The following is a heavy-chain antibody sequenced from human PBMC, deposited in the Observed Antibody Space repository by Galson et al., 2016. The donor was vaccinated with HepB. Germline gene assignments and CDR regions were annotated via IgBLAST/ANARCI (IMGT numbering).Heavy chain of an antibody. Sequence: GLEWVAFISYDGSNKKYADSVKGRFTTSRDNSKKTLYLQMNSLRAEDTAVYYCAKDGRIYCSSASCHDHFHYWGQGTLVTVSS. J-gene: IGHJ4*02. CDR2: ISYDGSNK. V-gene: IGHV3-30*18. CDR3: AKDGRIYCSSASCHDHFHY. D-gene: IGHD2-2*01.